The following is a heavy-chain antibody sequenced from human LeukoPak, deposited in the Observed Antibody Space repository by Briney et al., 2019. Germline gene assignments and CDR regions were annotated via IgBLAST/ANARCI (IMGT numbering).Heavy chain of an antibody. CDR1: GGSISSYY. J-gene: IGHJ6*03. CDR2: IYISGST. Sequence: SETLSLTCTVSGGSISSYYWSWIRQPAGKGLEWIGRIYISGSTNYNPSLKSRVTMSIDTSKNQFSLKLTFVTAADTAVYYCAREVVDATPSRDYYYYTDVWGKGTTVTVSS. D-gene: IGHD2-15*01. V-gene: IGHV4-4*07. CDR3: AREVVDATPSRDYYYYTDV.